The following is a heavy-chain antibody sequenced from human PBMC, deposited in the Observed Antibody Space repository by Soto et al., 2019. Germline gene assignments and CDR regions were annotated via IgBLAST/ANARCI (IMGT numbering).Heavy chain of an antibody. D-gene: IGHD3-10*01. J-gene: IGHJ2*01. CDR1: GFTFSDYY. Sequence: QVQLVESGGGLVKPGGSLRLSCAASGFTFSDYYMSWIRQAPGKGLEWVEYISTIGSIIYYPDSVKGQFTISRDNAKKPQYLLTNSLKVKDTAVYYCAMAGDSGRSYWYFDPWGRGTLVTVSS. V-gene: IGHV3-11*01. CDR2: ISTIGSII. CDR3: AMAGDSGRSYWYFDP.